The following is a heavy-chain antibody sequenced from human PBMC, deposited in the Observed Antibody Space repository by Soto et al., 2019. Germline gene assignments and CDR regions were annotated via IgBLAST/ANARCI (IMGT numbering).Heavy chain of an antibody. V-gene: IGHV1-2*04. CDR2: INPNSGGT. CDR3: ARSREGREKRMEENYYGMDV. J-gene: IGHJ6*02. Sequence: ASVKVSCKASGYTFTGYYMHWVRQAPGQGLEWMGWINPNSGGTNYAQKFQGWVTMTRDTSISTAYMELSRLRSNDTAVYYCARSREGREKRMEENYYGMDVWGQGTTVTVSS. CDR1: GYTFTGYY. D-gene: IGHD1-26*01.